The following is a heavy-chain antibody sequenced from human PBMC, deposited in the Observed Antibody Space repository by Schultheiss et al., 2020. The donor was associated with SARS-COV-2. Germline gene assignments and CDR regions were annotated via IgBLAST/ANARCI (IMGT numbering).Heavy chain of an antibody. CDR1: GYSFTSYW. J-gene: IGHJ6*02. CDR2: IYPGDSDT. V-gene: IGHV5-51*01. D-gene: IGHD2-15*01. Sequence: GESLKISCKGSGYSFTSYWIGWVRQMPGKGLEWMGIIYPGDSDTRYSPSFQGQVTISADKSISTAYLQWSSLKASDTAMYYCALGGYCSGGSCYTDYYYGMDVWGQGTTVTVAS. CDR3: ALGGYCSGGSCYTDYYYGMDV.